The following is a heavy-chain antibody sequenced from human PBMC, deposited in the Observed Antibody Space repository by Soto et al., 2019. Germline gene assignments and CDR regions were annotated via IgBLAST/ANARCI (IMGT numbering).Heavy chain of an antibody. J-gene: IGHJ4*02. Sequence: SETLSLTCTVSGGSISSYYWSWIRQPPGKGLEWIGYIYYSGSTNYNPSLKSRVTISVDTSKNQFSLKLSSVTAADTAVYYCARQQEGSPYSGYDECFDYWGQGTLVTVSS. V-gene: IGHV4-59*08. CDR3: ARQQEGSPYSGYDECFDY. CDR2: IYYSGST. CDR1: GGSISSYY. D-gene: IGHD5-12*01.